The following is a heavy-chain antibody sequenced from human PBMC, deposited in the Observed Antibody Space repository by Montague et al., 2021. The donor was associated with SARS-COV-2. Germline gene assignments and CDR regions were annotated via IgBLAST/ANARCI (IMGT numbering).Heavy chain of an antibody. Sequence: SETLSLTCTVSGGSTSSSSYYWGWIRQPPGKGLEWIATINYSGSTFYNPSLKSRVTISVDTSKNQFSLNLNSVTAADTATYYCARHDITWYFDPWGQGTLVTVSS. D-gene: IGHD3-16*01. V-gene: IGHV4-39*01. CDR3: ARHDITWYFDP. CDR1: GGSTSSSSYY. J-gene: IGHJ5*02. CDR2: INYSGST.